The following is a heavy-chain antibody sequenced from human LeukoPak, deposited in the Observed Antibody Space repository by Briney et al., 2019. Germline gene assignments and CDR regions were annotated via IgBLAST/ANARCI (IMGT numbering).Heavy chain of an antibody. CDR2: INLSGNT. CDR1: GGSFSGYN. J-gene: IGHJ4*02. V-gene: IGHV4-34*01. Sequence: SETLSLTCAVYGGSFSGYNWSWVRDPPGKGLEWSGEINLSGNTNNTPYPKSRITISIDTAKNPFSLKLRSLTAADTAEYYWAKGGRLMSVRGVSSDSDYWGQGTLVTVSS. CDR3: AKGGRLMSVRGVSSDSDY. D-gene: IGHD3-10*01.